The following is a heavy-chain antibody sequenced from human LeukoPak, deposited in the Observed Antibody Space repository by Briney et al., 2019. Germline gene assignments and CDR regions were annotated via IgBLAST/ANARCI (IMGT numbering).Heavy chain of an antibody. CDR2: ISYDGSNK. D-gene: IGHD2-2*02. CDR1: GFTFSSYG. CDR3: AKEGYCSSTSCYRSDNYFDY. Sequence: GGSLRLSCEASGFTFSSYGMHWVRQAPGKGLEWVAVISYDGSNKYYADSVKGRFTISRDNSKNTLYLQMNSLRAEDTAVYYCAKEGYCSSTSCYRSDNYFDYWGQGTLVTVSS. J-gene: IGHJ4*02. V-gene: IGHV3-30*18.